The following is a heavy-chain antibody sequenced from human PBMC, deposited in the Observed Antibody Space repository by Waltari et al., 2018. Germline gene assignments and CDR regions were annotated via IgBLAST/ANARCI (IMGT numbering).Heavy chain of an antibody. J-gene: IGHJ6*02. CDR2: IYRGGSI. CDR3: ARLSDPNKYYYGMDV. CDR1: GLGVSDNY. V-gene: IGHV3-53*01. D-gene: IGHD3-16*02. Sequence: EVQLVQSGGGLIPPGGSLRLSCAASGLGVSDNYMSWGRQAPGKGLECVSVIYRGGSIKYGDSVKGRFTLSRDNSKNTLFLQMNSLRSEDTAVYYCARLSDPNKYYYGMDVWGQGTTVTVSS.